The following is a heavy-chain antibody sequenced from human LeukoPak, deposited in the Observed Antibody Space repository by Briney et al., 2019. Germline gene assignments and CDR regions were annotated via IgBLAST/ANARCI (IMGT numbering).Heavy chain of an antibody. CDR3: ARDEGLRYTNWFDP. Sequence: ASVKVSCKASGYACTSYDINWVRQATGQGLEWMGWMNPNSGNTGYAQKFQGRVTITRKTSISTAYMELSSLRSEDTAVYYCARDEGLRYTNWFDPWGQGTLVTVSS. CDR2: MNPNSGNT. CDR1: GYACTSYD. D-gene: IGHD3-9*01. J-gene: IGHJ5*02. V-gene: IGHV1-8*03.